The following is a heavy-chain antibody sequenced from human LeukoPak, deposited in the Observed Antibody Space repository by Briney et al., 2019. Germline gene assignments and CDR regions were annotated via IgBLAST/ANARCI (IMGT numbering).Heavy chain of an antibody. CDR2: ISSASASI. J-gene: IGHJ4*02. CDR1: GFTFSSYS. CDR3: ARLPAYCSSTSCYYDY. D-gene: IGHD2-2*01. Sequence: AGTLSLYCAASGFTFSSYSMNWLRQAQGKGLEWVSYISSASASIYYADSVKGRFTISRDNAKNSLFLQMNSLRSEDTAVYYCARLPAYCSSTSCYYDYWGQGTLVTVSS. V-gene: IGHV3-48*04.